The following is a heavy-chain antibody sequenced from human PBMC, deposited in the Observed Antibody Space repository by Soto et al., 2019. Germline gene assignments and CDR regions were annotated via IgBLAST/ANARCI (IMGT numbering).Heavy chain of an antibody. Sequence: ASVKVSCKASGGTFSSYAISWVRQAPGQGLEWMGGIIPIFGTANYAQKFQGRVTITADESTSTAYMELSSLRSEDTAVYYCARDRHYYDSSGYSGCFDYWGQGTLVTVSS. CDR2: IIPIFGTA. V-gene: IGHV1-69*13. CDR3: ARDRHYYDSSGYSGCFDY. D-gene: IGHD3-22*01. CDR1: GGTFSSYA. J-gene: IGHJ4*02.